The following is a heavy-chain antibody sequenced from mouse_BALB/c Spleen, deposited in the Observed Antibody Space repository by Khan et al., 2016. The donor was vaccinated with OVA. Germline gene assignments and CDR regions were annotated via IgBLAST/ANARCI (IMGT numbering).Heavy chain of an antibody. CDR1: GYTFSSYW. D-gene: IGHD1-1*01. V-gene: IGHV1-9*01. CDR3: ARGKYYGSSSCIGY. J-gene: IGHJ3*01. Sequence: QVQLQQSGAELMKPGASVKISCKATGYTFSSYWIEWVKQRPGHGLEWIGEILPGSGRNNYTENFTGQATFTSDTSSNTAHMQLSNLTSDDSACYDVARGKYYGSSSCIGYWGQGTLVTVSA. CDR2: ILPGSGRN.